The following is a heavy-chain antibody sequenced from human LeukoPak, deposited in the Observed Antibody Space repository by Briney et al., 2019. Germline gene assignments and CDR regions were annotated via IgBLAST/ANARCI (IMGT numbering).Heavy chain of an antibody. D-gene: IGHD1-1*01. CDR1: GFTFSSYA. V-gene: IGHV3-23*01. Sequence: GGSLRLSCAASGFTFSSYAMSWVRQAPGKGLGWVSAISGSGGSTYYADSVKGRFTISRDNSKNTLYLQTNSLRDEDTAVYYFAKGSLVSSPGGTSYYFDYWGQGTMVTVSS. CDR2: ISGSGGST. J-gene: IGHJ4*02. CDR3: AKGSLVSSPGGTSYYFDY.